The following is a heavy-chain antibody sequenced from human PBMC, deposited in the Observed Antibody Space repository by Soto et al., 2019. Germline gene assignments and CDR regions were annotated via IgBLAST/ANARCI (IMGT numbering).Heavy chain of an antibody. CDR3: ARRGNSGWHEH. D-gene: IGHD6-19*01. CDR1: GGSISGYY. V-gene: IGHV4-59*01. Sequence: QVQLQESDPGLVKPSETLSLTCTVSGGSISGYYWSWIRQPPGKGLEWIGYIHYSGSTNYNPSLKRRVTISVDTSKNQLSLKLTSVTAADTAVYYCARRGNSGWHEHWGQGTLVTVSS. J-gene: IGHJ1*01. CDR2: IHYSGST.